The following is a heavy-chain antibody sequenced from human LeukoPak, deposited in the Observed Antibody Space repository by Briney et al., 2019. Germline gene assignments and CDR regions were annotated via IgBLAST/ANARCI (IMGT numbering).Heavy chain of an antibody. CDR3: ARLQPMAAAGTYWFDP. Sequence: SETLSLTCTVSGGSISSASYYWGWIRQPPGKGLDWIGSIYYSGSTYYNPSLKSRVTISVDTSKNQFSLKLSSVTAADTAVYYCARLQPMAAAGTYWFDPWGQGTLVTVSS. J-gene: IGHJ5*02. D-gene: IGHD6-13*01. CDR1: GGSISSASYY. CDR2: IYYSGST. V-gene: IGHV4-39*07.